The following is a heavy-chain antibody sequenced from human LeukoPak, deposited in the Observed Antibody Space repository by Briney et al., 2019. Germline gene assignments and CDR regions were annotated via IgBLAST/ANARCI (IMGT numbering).Heavy chain of an antibody. Sequence: PSETLSLTCNVSGGSIRGYYWSWIRQPPGKGLEWIGYIYSSGSTNYNPSLKSRVTMSVDTSKNQFSLKVSSVTAADTAVYYCARVFDSGSQAYFYYMDVWGKGTTVTISS. V-gene: IGHV4-59*01. CDR3: ARVFDSGSQAYFYYMDV. CDR2: IYSSGST. D-gene: IGHD3-10*01. J-gene: IGHJ6*03. CDR1: GGSIRGYY.